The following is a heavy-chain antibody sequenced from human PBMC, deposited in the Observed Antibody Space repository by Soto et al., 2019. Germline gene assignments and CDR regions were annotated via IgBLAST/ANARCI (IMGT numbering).Heavy chain of an antibody. CDR2: RYNGGST. J-gene: IGHJ4*02. CDR3: ARDGIGSVAFWGYLDY. D-gene: IGHD3-16*01. Sequence: GGSLRLSCAASGFTFSSYWMHWVRQAPGEVLEWVTIRYNGGSTNYADAVMGRFTISRDNSKNMLYLEMNSLRVEDTAVYYCARDGIGSVAFWGYLDYWGQGTLVTVSS. V-gene: IGHV3-66*01. CDR1: GFTFSSYW.